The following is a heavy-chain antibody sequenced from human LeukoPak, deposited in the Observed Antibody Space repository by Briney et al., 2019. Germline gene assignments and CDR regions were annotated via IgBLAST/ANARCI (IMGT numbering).Heavy chain of an antibody. CDR1: GINVSSSY. J-gene: IGHJ4*02. V-gene: IGHV3-66*02. CDR3: VTSTGQQFIPYDY. D-gene: IGHD6-13*01. CDR2: IYGGDAA. Sequence: PGGSLRLSCAASGINVSSSYMTWIRQAPREGLEWVSLIYGGDAAYYAESVRGRFMISRDNLKNTLFLQMNSLRVEDTAVYYCVTSTGQQFIPYDYWGQGTHVTVSS.